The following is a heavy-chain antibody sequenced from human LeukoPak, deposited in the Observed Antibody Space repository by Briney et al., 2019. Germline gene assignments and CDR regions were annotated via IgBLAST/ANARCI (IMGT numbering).Heavy chain of an antibody. D-gene: IGHD3-10*01. J-gene: IGHJ3*02. V-gene: IGHV3-21*01. CDR2: ISSSSSYI. CDR1: GFTFSSYS. Sequence: GGSLRLSCAASGFTFSSYSMNWVRQAPGKGLEWVSSISSSSSYIYYADSVKGRFTISRDNAKNSLYLQMNSLRAEDTAVYYCARVRLPMVRGVGAFDIWGQGTMVTVSS. CDR3: ARVRLPMVRGVGAFDI.